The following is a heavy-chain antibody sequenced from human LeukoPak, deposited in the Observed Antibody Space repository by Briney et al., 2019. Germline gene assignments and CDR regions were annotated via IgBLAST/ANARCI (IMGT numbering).Heavy chain of an antibody. CDR1: GAPIRSYY. CDR2: INYSGST. V-gene: IGHV4-59*01. Sequence: SETLSLTCTVSGAPIRSYYWNWLRQPPGKGLEWIGYINYSGSTNYNPSLKSRATISMDTSKHHFSLRLNSVTAADTAVYYCARDTRSYDNSGYYFFDFWGQGTLVTVSS. J-gene: IGHJ4*02. D-gene: IGHD3-22*01. CDR3: ARDTRSYDNSGYYFFDF.